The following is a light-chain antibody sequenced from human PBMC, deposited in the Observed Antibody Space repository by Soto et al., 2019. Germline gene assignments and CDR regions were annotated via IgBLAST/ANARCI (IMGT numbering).Light chain of an antibody. CDR3: QHYNSYSEA. J-gene: IGKJ1*01. CDR1: QTISSW. CDR2: KAS. Sequence: EIGMTQSPSTLSGSLGDRVTISCRASQTISSWLAWYQQKPGKAPKLLIYKASTLTSGVPSRFSGSGSGTEFTLTISSLQTDDFATYYCQHYNSYSEAFGQGTKVDIK. V-gene: IGKV1-5*03.